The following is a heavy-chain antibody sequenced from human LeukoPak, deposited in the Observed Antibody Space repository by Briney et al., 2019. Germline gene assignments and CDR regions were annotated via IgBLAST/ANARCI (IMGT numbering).Heavy chain of an antibody. CDR3: ARDPYCSSTSCYYGFDY. J-gene: IGHJ4*02. D-gene: IGHD2-2*01. V-gene: IGHV3-74*01. CDR2: IXXDGSST. Sequence: IXXDGSSTSYADSVKGRFTISRDNAKNTLYLQMNSLRAEDTAVYYCARDPYCSSTSCYYGFDYWGQGTLVTVSS.